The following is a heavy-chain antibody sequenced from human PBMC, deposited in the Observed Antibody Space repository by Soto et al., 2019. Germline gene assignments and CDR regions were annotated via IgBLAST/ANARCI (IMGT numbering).Heavy chain of an antibody. Sequence: PGGSLRLSCAASGFTFSSYGMHWVRQAPGKGLEWVAVISYDGSNKYYADSVKGRFTISRDNSKNTLYLQMNSLRAEDTAVYYCAKDLDSYGYPTGYGMDVWGQGTTVTVSS. CDR2: ISYDGSNK. CDR3: AKDLDSYGYPTGYGMDV. CDR1: GFTFSSYG. V-gene: IGHV3-30*18. D-gene: IGHD5-18*01. J-gene: IGHJ6*02.